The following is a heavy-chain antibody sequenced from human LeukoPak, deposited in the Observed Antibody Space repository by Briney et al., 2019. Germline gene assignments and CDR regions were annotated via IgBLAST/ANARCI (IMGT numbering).Heavy chain of an antibody. V-gene: IGHV4-39*01. J-gene: IGHJ3*02. D-gene: IGHD1-26*01. CDR2: IYYSGST. CDR3: ARQASYLAHRVFYI. Sequence: PSDTLSRTCTVSGGSISNSSDYWGWIRQPPGKGLEWIGSIYYSGSTYYNPSLKSRVTIFVDTSKNQFSLKLSSVTAADTAVYYSARQASYLAHRVFYICGQGTMVTVSS. CDR1: GGSISNSSDY.